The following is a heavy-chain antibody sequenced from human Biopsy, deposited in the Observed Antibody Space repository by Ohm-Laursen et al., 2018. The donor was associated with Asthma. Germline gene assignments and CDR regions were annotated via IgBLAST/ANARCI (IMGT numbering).Heavy chain of an antibody. D-gene: IGHD3-10*01. CDR3: ARAVDYSHYYGIDV. V-gene: IGHV1-18*01. CDR2: ISVYNDNT. J-gene: IGHJ6*02. CDR1: GYTFNSAG. Sequence: ASVKVSCKASGYTFNSAGITWVRQAPGQGLEWMGWISVYNDNTKVAQKLQDRVTMITDTSTSTAYMELRSLRSDDAAVYFCARAVDYSHYYGIDVWGQGTTVTVS.